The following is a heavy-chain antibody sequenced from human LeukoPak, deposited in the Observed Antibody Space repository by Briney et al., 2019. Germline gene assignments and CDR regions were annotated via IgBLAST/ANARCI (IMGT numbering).Heavy chain of an antibody. CDR1: GYTFTSYD. V-gene: IGHV1-8*03. J-gene: IGHJ4*02. CDR2: MNPNSGNT. CDR3: ARGGYSSRALFDY. Sequence: ASVKVSCKASGYTFTSYDINWVRQATGQGLEWMGWMNPNSGNTGYAQKFQGRVTITRNTSISTAYMELSSLRSEDTAVYYCARGGYSSRALFDYWDQGTLVTVSS. D-gene: IGHD6-13*01.